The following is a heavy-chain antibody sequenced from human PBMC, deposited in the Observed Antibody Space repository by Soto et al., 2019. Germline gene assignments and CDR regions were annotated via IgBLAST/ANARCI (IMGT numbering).Heavy chain of an antibody. CDR3: ARDGAVAGDSNFDY. CDR1: GNTFTSSP. D-gene: IGHD6-19*01. J-gene: IGHJ4*02. V-gene: IGHV1-3*01. Sequence: ASVKVSCKASGNTFTSSPIHWVRQAPGQGLEWMGWINAGNGNIKHSQKFQHRVTITRDTSASTAYMELSSLRLEDTAVYYCARDGAVAGDSNFDYWGQGTLVTVSS. CDR2: INAGNGNI.